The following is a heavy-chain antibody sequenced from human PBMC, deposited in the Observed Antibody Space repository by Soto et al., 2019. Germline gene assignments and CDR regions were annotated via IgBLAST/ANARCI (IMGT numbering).Heavy chain of an antibody. CDR3: TTGLDCSSTSCYLSPYYYYGMDV. CDR2: IKSKTDGGTT. D-gene: IGHD2-2*01. V-gene: IGHV3-15*07. CDR1: GFTFSNAW. Sequence: GGSLRLSCASSGFTFSNAWMNWVRQAPGKGLEWVGRIKSKTDGGTTDYAAPVKGRFTISRDDSKNTLYLQMNSLKTEDTAVYYCTTGLDCSSTSCYLSPYYYYGMDVWGQGITVTVSS. J-gene: IGHJ6*02.